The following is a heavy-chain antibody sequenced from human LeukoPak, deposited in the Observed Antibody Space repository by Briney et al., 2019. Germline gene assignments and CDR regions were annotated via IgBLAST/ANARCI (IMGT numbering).Heavy chain of an antibody. Sequence: ASVKVSCKASGYTFTGYYMHWVRQAPGQGLEWMGWINPNSGGTNYAQKFQGRVTMTRDTSISTAYMELSRLRSDDTAVYYCAKVRLLWFGESVDYWGQGTLVTVSS. CDR3: AKVRLLWFGESVDY. D-gene: IGHD3-10*01. CDR2: INPNSGGT. J-gene: IGHJ4*02. V-gene: IGHV1-2*02. CDR1: GYTFTGYY.